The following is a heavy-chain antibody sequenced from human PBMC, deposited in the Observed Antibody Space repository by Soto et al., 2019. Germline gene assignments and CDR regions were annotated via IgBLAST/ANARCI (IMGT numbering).Heavy chain of an antibody. V-gene: IGHV3-48*03. Sequence: EVQLVESGGGLVQPGGSLRLSCAASGFTFSSYAMNWVRQAPGKGLEWVSYISSSGSTIYYADSVKGRFTISRDNAKNSLYLQMNSLRAEDTAVYYCARNLVVAFDIWGQGTMVTVSS. CDR3: ARNLVVAFDI. J-gene: IGHJ3*02. D-gene: IGHD2-21*01. CDR1: GFTFSSYA. CDR2: ISSSGSTI.